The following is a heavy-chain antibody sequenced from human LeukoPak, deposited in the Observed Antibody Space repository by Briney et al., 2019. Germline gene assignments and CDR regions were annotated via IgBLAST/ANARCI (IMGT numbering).Heavy chain of an antibody. V-gene: IGHV3-74*01. CDR1: GFTFSSSW. D-gene: IGHD2-2*01. J-gene: IGHJ4*02. CDR3: ATDGGYAADY. CDR2: IRTDGSST. Sequence: PGGSLRLSCAAYGFTFSSSWMQWVRQAPGKGLAWVSHIRTDGSSTTYADSVRGRFTISRDNAGNTVYLQMNGLRAEDTAVYYCATDGGYAADYWGQGVLVTVSS.